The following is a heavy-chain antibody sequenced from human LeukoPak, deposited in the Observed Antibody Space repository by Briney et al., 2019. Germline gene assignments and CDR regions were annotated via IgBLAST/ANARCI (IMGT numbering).Heavy chain of an antibody. Sequence: GGSLRLSCAASGFTFSNYWMSWVRQAPGKGLEWVANIKQDGSEKSYVDSVTGRFIILRDNAKNSLYLQMNSLRVEDTAVYYCARDYSSGYYYEFDYWGQGTLVTVSS. CDR2: IKQDGSEK. J-gene: IGHJ4*02. CDR3: ARDYSSGYYYEFDY. CDR1: GFTFSNYW. V-gene: IGHV3-7*01. D-gene: IGHD3-22*01.